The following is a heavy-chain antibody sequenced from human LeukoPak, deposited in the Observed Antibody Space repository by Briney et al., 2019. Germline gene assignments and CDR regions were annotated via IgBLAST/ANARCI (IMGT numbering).Heavy chain of an antibody. CDR3: ARQVVPPKNWFDS. CDR2: INPNTGVT. Sequence: VASVKVSFKASGYIFTGYYLHWVRQAPGQGLELMGWINPNTGVTNYSQRFQGRVTMTRDTSIGTAYMELSRLTSDDTALYYCARQVVPPKNWFDSWGQGTLVTVSS. CDR1: GYIFTGYY. J-gene: IGHJ5*01. V-gene: IGHV1-2*02. D-gene: IGHD2-15*01.